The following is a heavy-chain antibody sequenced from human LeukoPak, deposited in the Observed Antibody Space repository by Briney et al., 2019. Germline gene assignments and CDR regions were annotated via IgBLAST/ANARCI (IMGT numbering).Heavy chain of an antibody. CDR2: INHSGST. CDR3: ARWSELLWFGELLYYYYYYGMDV. Sequence: PSETLSPTCAVYGGSFSGYYWSWIRQPPGKGLEWIGEINHSGSTNYNPSLKSRVTISVDTSKNQFSLKLSSVTAADTAVYYCARWSELLWFGELLYYYYYYGMDVWGQGTTVTVSS. V-gene: IGHV4-34*01. D-gene: IGHD3-10*01. CDR1: GGSFSGYY. J-gene: IGHJ6*02.